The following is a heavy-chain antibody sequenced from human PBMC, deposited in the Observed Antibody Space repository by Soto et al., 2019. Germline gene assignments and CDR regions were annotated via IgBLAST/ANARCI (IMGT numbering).Heavy chain of an antibody. D-gene: IGHD3-10*01. CDR3: ARDHAYYYGSGGTGPREVDY. Sequence: GGSLRLSCAASGFTFSSYWMSWVRQAPGKGLEWVANIKQDGSEKYYVDSEKGRFTISRDNAKNSLYLQMNSLRAEDTAVYYCARDHAYYYGSGGTGPREVDYWGQGTLVTVSS. CDR2: IKQDGSEK. V-gene: IGHV3-7*01. J-gene: IGHJ4*02. CDR1: GFTFSSYW.